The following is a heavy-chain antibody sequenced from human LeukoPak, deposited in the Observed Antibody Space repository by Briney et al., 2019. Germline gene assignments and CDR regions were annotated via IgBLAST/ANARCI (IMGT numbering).Heavy chain of an antibody. D-gene: IGHD3-22*01. J-gene: IGHJ4*02. CDR1: GGSISSSSYY. V-gene: IGHV4-39*01. CDR3: ARRYYYDSSGYPYFDY. Sequence: SETLSLTCTVSGGSISSSSYYWGWIRQPPGKGLEWIGSIYYSGSTYYNPSLKSRVTISVDTSKSQFSLKLSSVTAADTAVYYCARRYYYDSSGYPYFDYWGQGTLVTVSS. CDR2: IYYSGST.